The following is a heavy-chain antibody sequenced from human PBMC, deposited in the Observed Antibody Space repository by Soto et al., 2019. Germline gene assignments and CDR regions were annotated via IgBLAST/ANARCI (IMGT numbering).Heavy chain of an antibody. Sequence: QVQLQQWGAGLLKPSETLSLTCAVYGGSFSGYYWSWIRQPPGKGLEWIGEINHSGSTNYNPSLKSRVTISVDTSKNQFSLKLSSVSAADTAVYYCARGGGSWYYDYWGHGTLVTVSS. CDR2: INHSGST. CDR3: ARGGGSWYYDY. J-gene: IGHJ4*01. V-gene: IGHV4-34*01. CDR1: GGSFSGYY. D-gene: IGHD6-13*01.